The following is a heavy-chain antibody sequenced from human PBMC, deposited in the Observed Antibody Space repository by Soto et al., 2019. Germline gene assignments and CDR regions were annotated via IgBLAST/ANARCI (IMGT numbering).Heavy chain of an antibody. V-gene: IGHV4-4*02. CDR3: ARDRPLIVGATYGMDV. CDR2: IYHSGST. CDR1: GGSISSSNW. J-gene: IGHJ6*02. D-gene: IGHD1-26*01. Sequence: PSETLSLTCAVSGGSISSSNWWSWVRQPPGKGLEWIGEIYHSGSTNYNPSLKSRVTISVDKSKDQFSLKLSSVTAADTAVYYCARDRPLIVGATYGMDVWGQGTTVTVSS.